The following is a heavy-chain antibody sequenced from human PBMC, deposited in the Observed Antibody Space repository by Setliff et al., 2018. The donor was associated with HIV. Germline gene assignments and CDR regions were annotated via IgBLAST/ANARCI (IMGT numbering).Heavy chain of an antibody. V-gene: IGHV4-59*11. CDR1: GGSINDQY. D-gene: IGHD3-16*01. Sequence: SETLSLTCTVPGGSINDQYFSWIRQPPGKGLEWIGSIDYSESTKYNPSLNSRGTISLDKPKNDLSLKLTSVTAADTAVYYCARHNVITYGGLLFDYYYYGLDVWGHGTTVTVSS. J-gene: IGHJ6*02. CDR3: ARHNVITYGGLLFDYYYYGLDV. CDR2: IDYSEST.